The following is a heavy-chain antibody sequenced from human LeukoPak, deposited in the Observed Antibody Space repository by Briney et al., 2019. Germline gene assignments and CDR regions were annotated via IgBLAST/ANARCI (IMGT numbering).Heavy chain of an antibody. CDR2: ISGSGGST. V-gene: IGHV3-23*01. D-gene: IGHD3-3*01. CDR3: AKDRSGYDFWSGCSNWFDP. J-gene: IGHJ5*02. Sequence: GGSLRLSCAASGFTFSSYAMSWVRQAPGKGLEWVSAISGSGGSTYYADSVKGRFTISRDNSKNTLYLQMNSLRAEDTAVYYCAKDRSGYDFWSGCSNWFDPWGQGTLVTVSS. CDR1: GFTFSSYA.